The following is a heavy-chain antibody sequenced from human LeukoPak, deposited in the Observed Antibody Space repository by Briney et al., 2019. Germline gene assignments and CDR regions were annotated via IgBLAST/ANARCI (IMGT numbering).Heavy chain of an antibody. CDR1: GGSLSGYY. CDR2: INHSGST. Sequence: SETLSLTCAVYGGSLSGYYWSWIRQPPGKGLEWIGEINHSGSTNYNPSLKSRVTISVDTSKNQFSLKLSSVTAADTAVYYCARVVTPRSAWFDPWGQGTLVTVSS. CDR3: ARVVTPRSAWFDP. J-gene: IGHJ5*02. V-gene: IGHV4-34*01. D-gene: IGHD4-4*01.